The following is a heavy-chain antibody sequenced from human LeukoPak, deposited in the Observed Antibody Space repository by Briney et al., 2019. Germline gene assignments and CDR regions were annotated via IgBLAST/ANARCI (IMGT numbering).Heavy chain of an antibody. CDR1: GFTFSSYW. CDR2: INSDGSST. CDR3: ARDYGRSRDYGMDV. D-gene: IGHD3-10*01. J-gene: IGHJ6*02. Sequence: GGSLRLPCAASGFTFSSYWMHWVRQAPEKGLVWVSRINSDGSSTTYADSVKGRFTISRDNAKNTLYLQMNSLRAEDTAVYFCARDYGRSRDYGMDVWGQGTTVTVSS. V-gene: IGHV3-74*01.